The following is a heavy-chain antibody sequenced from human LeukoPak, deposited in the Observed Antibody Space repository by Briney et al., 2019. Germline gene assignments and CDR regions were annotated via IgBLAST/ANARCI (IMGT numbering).Heavy chain of an antibody. CDR2: INHSGST. J-gene: IGHJ4*02. D-gene: IGHD3-10*01. CDR1: GGSFSGYY. CDR3: ARVRYYYGSGSYYPHFDY. Sequence: SETLSLTCAVYGGSFSGYYWSWIRQPPGKGLEWIGEINHSGSTNYNPSLKSRVTISVDTSKNQFSLKLSSVTAADTAVYYCARVRYYYGSGSYYPHFDYWGQGTLVTVSS. V-gene: IGHV4-34*01.